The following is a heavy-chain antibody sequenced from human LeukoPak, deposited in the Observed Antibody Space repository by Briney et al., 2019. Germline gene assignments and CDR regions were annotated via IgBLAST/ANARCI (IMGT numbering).Heavy chain of an antibody. CDR2: IKQSVST. V-gene: IGHV4-34*01. CDR3: ARVVLLWFGELIGNYYYMDV. J-gene: IGHJ6*03. CDR1: GGSFSGYY. Sequence: PSETLSLTCAVYGGSFSGYYWSWIRQPPGKGLEWIGEIKQSVSTNYNPSLKSRVTISVDTSKNQFSLKLSSVTAADTAVYYCARVVLLWFGELIGNYYYMDVWGKGATFTVSS. D-gene: IGHD3-10*01.